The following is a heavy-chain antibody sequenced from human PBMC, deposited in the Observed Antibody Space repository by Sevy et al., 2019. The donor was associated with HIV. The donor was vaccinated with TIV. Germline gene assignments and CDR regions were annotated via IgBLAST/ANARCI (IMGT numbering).Heavy chain of an antibody. D-gene: IGHD6-13*01. J-gene: IGHJ4*02. CDR3: TSFQGIAAAGPDY. Sequence: GGSLRLSCTASGFTFGDYAMSWFRHAPGKGLEWVGFIRSKAYGGTTEYAASVKGRFTISRDDSKSIAYLQMNSLKTEDTAVYYCTSFQGIAAAGPDYWGQGTLVTVSS. V-gene: IGHV3-49*03. CDR1: GFTFGDYA. CDR2: IRSKAYGGTT.